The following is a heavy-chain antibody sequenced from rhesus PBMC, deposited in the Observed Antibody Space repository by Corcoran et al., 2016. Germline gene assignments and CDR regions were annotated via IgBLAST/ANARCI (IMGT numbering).Heavy chain of an antibody. CDR2: VSVGGSN. Sequence: QVQLQESGPGLVKPSETLSLTCAVSGYSISSGYYWAWIRQPPGKGLEWFGHVSVGGSNYLNPSIKRRVTLSVDTSKNQFSLKLTSVTAADTAVYYCARRGNAAAGLFDYWGQGVLVTVSS. CDR1: GYSISSGYY. V-gene: IGHV4S14*01. CDR3: ARRGNAAAGLFDY. D-gene: IGHD6-25*01. J-gene: IGHJ4*01.